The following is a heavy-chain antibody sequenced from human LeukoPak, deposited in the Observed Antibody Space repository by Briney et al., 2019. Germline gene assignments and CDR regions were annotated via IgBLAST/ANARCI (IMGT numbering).Heavy chain of an antibody. D-gene: IGHD6-19*01. CDR3: TVVVSPKRGWYHFDC. Sequence: GGSLRLSCAASGFTFRGNDMCWVRQAPGQGLEWVSIIYGGGTTAYGDSVQGRFTISRDNSKHTLDFQMKSLATEDTAVVFCTVVVSPKRGWYHFDCWGQATLVTVSS. CDR1: GFTFRGND. J-gene: IGHJ4*02. CDR2: IYGGGTT. V-gene: IGHV3-53*01.